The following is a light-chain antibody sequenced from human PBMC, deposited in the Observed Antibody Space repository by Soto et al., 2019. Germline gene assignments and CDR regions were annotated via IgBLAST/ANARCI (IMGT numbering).Light chain of an antibody. J-gene: IGKJ1*01. CDR1: QSISTW. Sequence: IQMTQSPSILSAPVGDRVTITCRASQSISTWLAWYQQKPEKAPKLLIHDASTLESGVPSRFSGSGSGTEFTLTISSLQPDDFATYYCQQYNSYSRTFGQGTKVDIK. CDR3: QQYNSYSRT. CDR2: DAS. V-gene: IGKV1-5*01.